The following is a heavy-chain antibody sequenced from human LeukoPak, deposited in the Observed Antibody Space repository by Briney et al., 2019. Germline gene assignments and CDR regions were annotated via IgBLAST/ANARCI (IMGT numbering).Heavy chain of an antibody. V-gene: IGHV3-23*01. CDR2: IHENGGNT. Sequence: GGSLRLSCVASGFTFSSHAMTWVRQAPGKGLQWVSSIHENGGNTYYADSVKGRFSISRGNSKNTLYLQKNSLRADDTAAYYCAKDSSPDDYISSFEIWGQGSMVTVSS. D-gene: IGHD4/OR15-4a*01. CDR3: AKDSSPDDYISSFEI. J-gene: IGHJ3*02. CDR1: GFTFSSHA.